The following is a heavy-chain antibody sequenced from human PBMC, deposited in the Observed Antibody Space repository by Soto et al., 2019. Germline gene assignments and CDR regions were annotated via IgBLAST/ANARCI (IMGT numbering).Heavy chain of an antibody. D-gene: IGHD6-19*01. Sequence: QLQLQESGPGLVKPSETLSLTCIVSGGPISSSSYYWGWIRQPPGKGLEWIGSIYYSGSTYYNPSLKSRVTISVDTSKNQFSLKLTSVTAADTAVYYCARQRRSGWGFDYWGQGTLVTVSS. CDR2: IYYSGST. J-gene: IGHJ4*02. CDR3: ARQRRSGWGFDY. V-gene: IGHV4-39*01. CDR1: GGPISSSSYY.